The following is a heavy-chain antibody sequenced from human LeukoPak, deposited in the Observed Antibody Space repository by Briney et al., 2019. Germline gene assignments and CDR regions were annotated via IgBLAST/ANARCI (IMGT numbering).Heavy chain of an antibody. J-gene: IGHJ5*02. D-gene: IGHD2-2*02. CDR3: ATDYYCSSTSCYSGGWFDP. Sequence: ASVKVSCKVSGYTLTELSMHWVRQAPGKGLEWMGGFDPEDGETIYARKFQGRVTMTEDTSTDTAYMELSSLRSEDTAVYYCATDYYCSSTSCYSGGWFDPWGQGTLVTVSS. CDR1: GYTLTELS. V-gene: IGHV1-24*01. CDR2: FDPEDGET.